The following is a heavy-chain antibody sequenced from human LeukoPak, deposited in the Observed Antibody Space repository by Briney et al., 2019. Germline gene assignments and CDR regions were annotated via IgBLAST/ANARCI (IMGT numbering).Heavy chain of an antibody. J-gene: IGHJ4*02. CDR3: ARESGCGGDCYDSDY. V-gene: IGHV1-2*06. CDR2: IHPNTGGT. Sequence: ASVKVSCKASGGTFSSYAISWVRQAPGQGLEWMGRIHPNTGGTNYAQNFQGRVTMTRDTSISTAYMELSRLRSDDTAVYYCARESGCGGDCYDSDYWGQGTLVTVSS. CDR1: GGTFSSYA. D-gene: IGHD2-21*02.